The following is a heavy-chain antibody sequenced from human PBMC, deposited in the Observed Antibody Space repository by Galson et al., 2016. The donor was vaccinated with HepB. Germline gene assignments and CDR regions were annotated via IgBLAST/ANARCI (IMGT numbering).Heavy chain of an antibody. V-gene: IGHV4-59*02. D-gene: IGHD1-1*01. J-gene: IGHJ2*01. CDR2: IYSSGTT. CDR3: ARETVDTTSADWSLDI. CDR1: GGSVSGYY. Sequence: SETLSLTCTVSGGSVSGYYWNWIRQSPGKGLEWIGYIYSSGTTTYNPSLESRVTISVDTSKNQFSLKLSSVTAADTAVYYCARETVDTTSADWSLDIWGRGTLVTVSS.